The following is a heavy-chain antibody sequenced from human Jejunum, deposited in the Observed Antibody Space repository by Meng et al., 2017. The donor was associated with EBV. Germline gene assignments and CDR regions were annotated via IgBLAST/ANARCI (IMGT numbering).Heavy chain of an antibody. CDR3: ATSMSGYSYGYS. CDR1: GASISSSHW. D-gene: IGHD5-12*01. Sequence: QVQVQESGPGLGQPSGTLSLTCAVSGASISSSHWWSWVRQAPGEGLEWTGEIYYTGRTNYNPSLKSRVSMSIDKSKNQFSLNLNSVTVADTAVYYCATSMSGYSYGYSWGQGTLVTVSS. V-gene: IGHV4-4*02. J-gene: IGHJ5*02. CDR2: IYYTGRT.